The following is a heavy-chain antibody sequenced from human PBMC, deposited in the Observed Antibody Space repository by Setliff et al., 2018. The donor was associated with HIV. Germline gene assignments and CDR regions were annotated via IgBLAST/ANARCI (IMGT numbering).Heavy chain of an antibody. CDR3: ARGPSINTIRARGYYMDV. V-gene: IGHV4-61*01. Sequence: SETLSLTCSVSGGSINSGTFYWGWIRQPPGKGLEWIGHIFIGGRTDYRPSLKSRVTISVDTSKNQFSLKLSSVTAADTAVYYCARGPSINTIRARGYYMDVWGKGTTVTVSS. D-gene: IGHD3-10*01. CDR1: GGSINSGTFY. CDR2: IFIGGRT. J-gene: IGHJ6*03.